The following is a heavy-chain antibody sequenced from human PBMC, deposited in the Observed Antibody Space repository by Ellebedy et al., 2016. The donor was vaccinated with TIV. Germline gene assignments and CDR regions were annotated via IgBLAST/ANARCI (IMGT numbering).Heavy chain of an antibody. CDR3: ARPSHAGIVHF. V-gene: IGHV4-39*01. Sequence: MPSETLSLTCTVSGGSGGPVPSSRYYGGWIRQSPGKGLEWIGGIYSSGSTFYNPSLRIRITISVDPSRNQFSLSLSSVTAADTAVYYCARPSHAGIVHFWGQGALVTVSS. D-gene: IGHD1-26*01. CDR1: GGSGGPVPSSRYY. J-gene: IGHJ4*02. CDR2: IYSSGST.